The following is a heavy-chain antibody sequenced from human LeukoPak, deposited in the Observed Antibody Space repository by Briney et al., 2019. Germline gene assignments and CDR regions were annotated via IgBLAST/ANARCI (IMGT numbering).Heavy chain of an antibody. J-gene: IGHJ4*02. V-gene: IGHV4-59*01. D-gene: IGHD6-13*01. CDR2: IYNSGST. CDR1: GASISSYY. CDR3: ARYSSSLVFDY. Sequence: SETLSLTCTVSGASISSYYWSRIRQPPGKGLEWIGYIYNSGSTNYNPSLKSQVTISLDTSKNQFSLKLSSVTAADTAVYYCARYSSSLVFDYWGQGILVTVSS.